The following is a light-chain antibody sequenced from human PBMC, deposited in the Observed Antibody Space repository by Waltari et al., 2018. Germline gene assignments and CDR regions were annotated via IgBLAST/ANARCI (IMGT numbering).Light chain of an antibody. CDR1: QNVNSN. V-gene: IGKV3-15*01. Sequence: EVVMTQSPATLPVSPGERATLPCRARQNVNSNLAWYQQKPGQAPRLLIYGASSTAPGIPARFSGSGSGTDFTLTISSLQSEDFAVYYCHQYNNWPPYTFGQGTKLEIK. CDR3: HQYNNWPPYT. J-gene: IGKJ2*01. CDR2: GAS.